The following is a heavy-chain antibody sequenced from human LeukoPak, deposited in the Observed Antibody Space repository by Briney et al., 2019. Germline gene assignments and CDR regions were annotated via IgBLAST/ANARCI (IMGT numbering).Heavy chain of an antibody. Sequence: SETLSLTCTVSGGSISSSSYYWGWIRQPPGKGLEWIGSIYYSGSTYYNPSLKSRATISVDTSKNQFSLKLSSVTAADTAVYYCARRCSSTSCYSGAFDIWGQGTMVTVSS. CDR2: IYYSGST. J-gene: IGHJ3*02. CDR3: ARRCSSTSCYSGAFDI. D-gene: IGHD2-2*01. CDR1: GGSISSSSYY. V-gene: IGHV4-39*01.